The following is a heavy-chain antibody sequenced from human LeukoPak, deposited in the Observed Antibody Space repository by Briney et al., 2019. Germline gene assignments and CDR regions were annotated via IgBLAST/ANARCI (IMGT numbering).Heavy chain of an antibody. CDR3: ARDPKSSTPGVFDY. V-gene: IGHV1-2*02. CDR1: GNTFTGYY. J-gene: IGHJ4*02. D-gene: IGHD2-2*01. CDR2: INLNSDGT. Sequence: ASVPVSCKASGNTFTGYYMHWVRQAPGQGLQCMGWINLNSDGTNYSQRFQGRVTMTRDTSINTAYMELSRQRSDDTAVYYCARDPKSSTPGVFDYWGQGSLVTVSS.